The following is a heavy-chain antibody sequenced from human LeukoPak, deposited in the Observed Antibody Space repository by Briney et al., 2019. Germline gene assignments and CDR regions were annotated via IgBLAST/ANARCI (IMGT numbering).Heavy chain of an antibody. D-gene: IGHD1-1*01. CDR2: IYTSGST. V-gene: IGHV4-4*07. CDR3: ARDRATGTSHYYYYGMDV. CDR1: GVSISSYY. Sequence: SETLSLTCTVSGVSISSYYWSWLRQPAGKGLEWLGRIYTSGSTNYNPSLKSRVTMSVDTSKNQFSLKLSSVTAADTAVYYCARDRATGTSHYYYYGMDVWGQGTTVTVSS. J-gene: IGHJ6*02.